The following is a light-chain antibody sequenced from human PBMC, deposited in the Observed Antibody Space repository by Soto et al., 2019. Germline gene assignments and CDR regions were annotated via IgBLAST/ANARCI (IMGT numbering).Light chain of an antibody. V-gene: IGLV2-11*01. CDR3: CSYAGSYTLV. CDR2: DVS. Sequence: QSALTQPRSVSGSPGQSVTISCTGTSSDVGGYNYVSWYQQHPGKAPKLMIYDVSKRPSGVPDRFSGYKSGNTASLTISGLQAEDEADYYFCSYAGSYTLVFGGGTKVTVL. CDR1: SSDVGGYNY. J-gene: IGLJ3*02.